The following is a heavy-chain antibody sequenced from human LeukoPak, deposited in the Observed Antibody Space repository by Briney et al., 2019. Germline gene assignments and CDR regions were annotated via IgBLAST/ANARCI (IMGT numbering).Heavy chain of an antibody. CDR2: ISISSATI. CDR3: VRTYYDILTGYNPYFDY. D-gene: IGHD3-9*01. Sequence: GGSLRLSCAASGFTFSSFGMNWVRQAPGKGLEWVSYISISSATIYYADSVKGRFTISRDNAKNSLYLQMDSLRAEDTAVYYCVRTYYDILTGYNPYFDYWGQGILVTVSS. V-gene: IGHV3-48*04. CDR1: GFTFSSFG. J-gene: IGHJ4*02.